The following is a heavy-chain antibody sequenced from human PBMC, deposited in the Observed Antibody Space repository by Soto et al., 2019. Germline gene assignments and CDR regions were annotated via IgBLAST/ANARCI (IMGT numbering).Heavy chain of an antibody. CDR2: INHSGST. Sequence: SETLSLTCAVYGGSFSGYYWSWIRQPPGKGLEWIGEINHSGSTNYNPSLKSRVTISVDTSKNQFSLKLSSVTAADTAVYYCARSRPSIRGYSYGYYFAYWGQGTLVTVSS. CDR3: ARSRPSIRGYSYGYYFAY. V-gene: IGHV4-34*01. J-gene: IGHJ4*02. D-gene: IGHD5-18*01. CDR1: GGSFSGYY.